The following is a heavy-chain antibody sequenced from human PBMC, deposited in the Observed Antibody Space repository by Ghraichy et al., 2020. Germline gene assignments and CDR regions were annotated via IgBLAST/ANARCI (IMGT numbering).Heavy chain of an antibody. Sequence: SLRLSCEASGFSLNTHWMHWVRQAPGKGPMWVSRVNTDGSNTAYADSVRGRFTISRDKARNTMWLQMNSLRVDDTAVYYCVAATPSSDHWGQGTLVTVSS. CDR2: VNTDGSNT. D-gene: IGHD6-25*01. V-gene: IGHV3-74*01. CDR3: VAATPSSDH. J-gene: IGHJ4*02. CDR1: GFSLNTHW.